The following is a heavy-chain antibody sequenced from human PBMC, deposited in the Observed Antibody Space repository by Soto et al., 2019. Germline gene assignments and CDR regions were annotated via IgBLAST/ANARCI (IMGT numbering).Heavy chain of an antibody. Sequence: PSETLSLTCDVSGGSITTGHWWTWVRQSPGKGLEWIGEIYQSGITNYNPSLNSRLSISMDQSKNQFSLKLTSVTAADTALYFCARGSSFSDNSDNDRIYFYYGLNVWGQGTTVTVSS. V-gene: IGHV4-4*02. CDR2: IYQSGIT. D-gene: IGHD2-15*01. CDR3: ARGSSFSDNSDNDRIYFYYGLNV. J-gene: IGHJ6*02. CDR1: GGSITTGHW.